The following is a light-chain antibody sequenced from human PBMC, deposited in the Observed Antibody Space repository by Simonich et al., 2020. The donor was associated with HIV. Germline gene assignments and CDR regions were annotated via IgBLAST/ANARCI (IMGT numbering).Light chain of an antibody. CDR3: QQPGNWPT. CDR2: DAS. Sequence: EIVLPQSPGTLSLSPGERATLSCRASQSVSSSLAWYQQKPGQTPRLLIYDASKGATGIPARFSGTGSGTDFTLTISSLEPEDFAIYYCQQPGNWPTFGQGTKLEI. V-gene: IGKV3-11*01. J-gene: IGKJ2*01. CDR1: QSVSSS.